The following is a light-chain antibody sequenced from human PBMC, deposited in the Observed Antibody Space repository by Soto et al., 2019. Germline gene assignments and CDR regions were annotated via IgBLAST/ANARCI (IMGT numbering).Light chain of an antibody. J-gene: IGKJ1*01. CDR2: AAS. CDR3: PHSYSTPWT. Sequence: DIQMTQSPSSLSASVGDRVTITCRASQILSIYLNWYQQKPGKAPKLLIYAASSLQSGVPSRFSGSGSGTDFTLTISRLQPEEFATYYCPHSYSTPWTCGQETKEEIK. CDR1: QILSIY. V-gene: IGKV1-39*01.